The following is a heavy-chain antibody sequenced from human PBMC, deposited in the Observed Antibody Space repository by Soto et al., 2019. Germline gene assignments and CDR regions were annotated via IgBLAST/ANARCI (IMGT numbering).Heavy chain of an antibody. Sequence: PGESLKISCKGSGFSLSSYWINWVRQMPGKGLEWMGKIDPSDSRTTYSPSFQGHVTISVDKSISTAYLQWSSVKASDTAMYYCARVGHDYSNSGMDVWRQGTTVTVPS. J-gene: IGHJ6*02. CDR1: GFSLSSYW. V-gene: IGHV5-10-1*01. CDR2: IDPSDSRT. D-gene: IGHD4-4*01. CDR3: ARVGHDYSNSGMDV.